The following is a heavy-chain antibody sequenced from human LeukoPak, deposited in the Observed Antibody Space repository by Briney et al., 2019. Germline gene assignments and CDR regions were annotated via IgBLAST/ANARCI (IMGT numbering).Heavy chain of an antibody. CDR1: GYSFTSYW. CDR3: ARRSSGGSYWD. Sequence: GESLKISCKGSGYSFTSYWIAWVRKMPGKGLEWMAIIYPGDSETRYSPSFQGQVTISADKSITTAYLQWSSLKASDTAMYYCARRSSGGSYWDWGQGTLVNVSS. D-gene: IGHD1-26*01. J-gene: IGHJ4*02. CDR2: IYPGDSET. V-gene: IGHV5-51*03.